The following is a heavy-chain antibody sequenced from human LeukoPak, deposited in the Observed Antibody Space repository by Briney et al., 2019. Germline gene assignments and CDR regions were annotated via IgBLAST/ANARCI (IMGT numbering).Heavy chain of an antibody. CDR2: IRYDGSNK. V-gene: IGHV3-30*02. D-gene: IGHD6-19*01. CDR3: ASRGIAVAGRETNNDY. Sequence: HPGGSLRLSCAASGFTFSSYGIHWVRQAPGKGLEWVAFIRYDGSNKYYADSVKGRFTISRDNSKNTLYLQMNSLRAEDTAVYYCASRGIAVAGRETNNDYWGQGTLVTVSS. J-gene: IGHJ4*02. CDR1: GFTFSSYG.